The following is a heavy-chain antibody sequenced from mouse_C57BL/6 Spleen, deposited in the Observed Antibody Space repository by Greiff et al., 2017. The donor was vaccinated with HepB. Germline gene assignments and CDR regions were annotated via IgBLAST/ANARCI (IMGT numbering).Heavy chain of an antibody. Sequence: QVQLKQPGAELVRPGTSVKLSCKASGYTFTSYWMHWVKQRPGQGLEWIGVIDPSDSYTNYNQKFKGKATLTVDTSSSTAYMQLSSLTSEDSAVYYCARRRYYGSVDYWGQGTTLTVSS. D-gene: IGHD1-1*01. J-gene: IGHJ2*01. CDR3: ARRRYYGSVDY. V-gene: IGHV1-59*01. CDR1: GYTFTSYW. CDR2: IDPSDSYT.